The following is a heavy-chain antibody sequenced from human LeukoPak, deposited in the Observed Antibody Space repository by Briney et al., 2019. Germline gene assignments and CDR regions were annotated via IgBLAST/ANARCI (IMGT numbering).Heavy chain of an antibody. Sequence: SETLSLTCAVYGGSFSGYYWSWIRQPPGKGLEWIGEINHSGSTNYNPSLKSRVTISVDTSKNQFSLKLSSVTAADTAVYYCARGVLLKGGFDMWGQGTIVTVSA. V-gene: IGHV4-34*01. D-gene: IGHD2-15*01. CDR1: GGSFSGYY. J-gene: IGHJ3*02. CDR3: ARGVLLKGGFDM. CDR2: INHSGST.